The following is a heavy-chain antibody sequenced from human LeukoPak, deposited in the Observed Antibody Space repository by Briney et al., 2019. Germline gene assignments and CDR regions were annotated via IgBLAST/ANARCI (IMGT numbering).Heavy chain of an antibody. Sequence: PGGSLRLSCAASGFTFSSYSMNWVRQAPGKGLEWVSSISSSSSYIYYADPVKGRFTISRDNAKNSLYLQMNSLRAEDTAVYYCARALSYYYGSGSYYNVGYFDYWGQGTLVTVSS. J-gene: IGHJ4*02. CDR3: ARALSYYYGSGSYYNVGYFDY. CDR2: ISSSSSYI. CDR1: GFTFSSYS. D-gene: IGHD3-10*01. V-gene: IGHV3-21*01.